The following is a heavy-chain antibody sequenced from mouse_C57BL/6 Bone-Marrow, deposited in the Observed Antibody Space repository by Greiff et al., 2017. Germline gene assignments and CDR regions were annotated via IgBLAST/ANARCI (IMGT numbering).Heavy chain of an antibody. CDR2: IYPGSGNT. V-gene: IGHV1-76*01. CDR3: ASGGSSRYWYFDV. J-gene: IGHJ1*03. CDR1: GYTFTDYY. D-gene: IGHD1-1*01. Sequence: VQLKESGAELVRPGASVKLSCKASGYTFTDYYINWVKQRPGQGLEWIARIYPGSGNTYYNEKFKGKATLTAEKSSSTAYMQLSSLTSEDSAVYVCASGGSSRYWYFDVWGTGTTVTVSS.